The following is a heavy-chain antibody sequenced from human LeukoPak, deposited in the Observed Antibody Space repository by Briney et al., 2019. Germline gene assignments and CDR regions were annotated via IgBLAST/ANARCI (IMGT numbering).Heavy chain of an antibody. CDR2: ISSDGTNK. Sequence: GGSLRLSCAASGFTFNSYAMSWVRQAPGKGLEWVAVISSDGTNKNYADSVKGRFTISRDKAKNTVYLQVNSLRSEDTAVYYCARDPVTTWGYFDYWGQGTLVTVSS. CDR1: GFTFNSYA. V-gene: IGHV3-30-3*01. D-gene: IGHD4-17*01. J-gene: IGHJ4*02. CDR3: ARDPVTTWGYFDY.